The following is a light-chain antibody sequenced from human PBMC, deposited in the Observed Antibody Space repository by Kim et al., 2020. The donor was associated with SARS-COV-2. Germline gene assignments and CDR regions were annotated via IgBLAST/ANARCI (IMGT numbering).Light chain of an antibody. V-gene: IGKV1-6*01. CDR2: GAS. J-gene: IGKJ2*01. CDR3: LQDSSYPYT. CDR1: KVIGAD. Sequence: SASVGDRVTITGRAGKVIGADLNWYKQKSGKAHKLLIYGASSLETGFPSRFDGSGAGTDFTLTISNLQPEDVGSYYCLQDSSYPYTFGQGTKLEI.